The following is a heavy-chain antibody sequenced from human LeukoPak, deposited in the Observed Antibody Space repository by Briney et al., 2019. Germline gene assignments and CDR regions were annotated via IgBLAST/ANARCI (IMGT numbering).Heavy chain of an antibody. J-gene: IGHJ4*02. CDR3: AAGGAYEFRDDY. D-gene: IGHD3-3*01. V-gene: IGHV1-69*13. CDR1: GGAFTSYG. Sequence: ASVKVSCKASGGAFTSYGISGVRQAPGQGREWRGKIIPIYGRANYGQTFQGRVTITADEPTTTSYLELSSLTAEDMAVYYCAAGGAYEFRDDYWGQGTLVTVSS. CDR2: IIPIYGRA.